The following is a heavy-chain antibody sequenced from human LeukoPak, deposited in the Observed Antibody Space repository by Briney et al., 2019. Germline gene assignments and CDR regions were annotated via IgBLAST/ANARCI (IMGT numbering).Heavy chain of an antibody. V-gene: IGHV4-59*01. J-gene: IGHJ5*02. Sequence: PSETLSLTCSVSGASINSYYWNWIQQPPGKGLEWIGNIYKSGGTNYNPSLKSRVTISLDTSKDQSSLRLTSVTAADTAFYYCAKDWELGSWGQGTLVTVSS. D-gene: IGHD7-27*01. CDR1: GASINSYY. CDR3: AKDWELGS. CDR2: IYKSGGT.